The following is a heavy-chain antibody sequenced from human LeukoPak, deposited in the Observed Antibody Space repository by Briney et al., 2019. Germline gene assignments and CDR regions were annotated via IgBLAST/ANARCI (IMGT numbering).Heavy chain of an antibody. CDR1: GYTFTSYY. D-gene: IGHD3-16*01. J-gene: IGHJ5*02. CDR3: ARDLGKFDP. CDR2: INPSGGST. Sequence: ASVKVSCKASGYTFTSYYMHWVRQAPGQGLEWMGIINPSGGSTSYAQKFQGRVTITRDTSASTAYMELSSLRSEDTAVYYCARDLGKFDPWGQGTLVTVSS. V-gene: IGHV1-46*01.